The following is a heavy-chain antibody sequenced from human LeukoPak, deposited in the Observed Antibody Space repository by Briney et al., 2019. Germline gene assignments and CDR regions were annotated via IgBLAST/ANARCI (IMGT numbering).Heavy chain of an antibody. D-gene: IGHD3-22*01. Sequence: ASVKVSCKGSGYTFTSYGISWVRQAPGQGLEWMGWISAYNGNTNYAQKLQGRVTMTTDTSTSTAYMELRSLRSDDTAVYYCARDLLAVRQNGACSYWGQGTLVTVSS. V-gene: IGHV1-18*01. CDR2: ISAYNGNT. J-gene: IGHJ4*02. CDR1: GYTFTSYG. CDR3: ARDLLAVRQNGACSY.